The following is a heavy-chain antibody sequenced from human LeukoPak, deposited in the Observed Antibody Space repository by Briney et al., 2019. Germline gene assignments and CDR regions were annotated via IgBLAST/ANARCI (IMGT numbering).Heavy chain of an antibody. CDR2: ISSSSSSYI. J-gene: IGHJ5*02. CDR3: ARATIFGWFDP. Sequence: GGSLRLSCAASGFTFRSYSMNWVRQAPGKGLEWVSSISSSSSSYIYYADSVKGRFTISRDNAKNSLYLQMNSLRAEDTAVYYCARATIFGWFDPWGQGTLVTVSS. V-gene: IGHV3-21*01. D-gene: IGHD3-9*01. CDR1: GFTFRSYS.